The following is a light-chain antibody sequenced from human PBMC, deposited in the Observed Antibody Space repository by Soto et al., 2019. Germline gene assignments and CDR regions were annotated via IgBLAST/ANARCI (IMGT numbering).Light chain of an antibody. CDR3: QQYGSSPRLT. Sequence: EIVMAQSPATLSVSPGERATLSCRASQSVSSNLAWYQQKRGQAPRLLIYGASSRASGIPARFSGSGSGTEFTLTIGSLQSEDFAVYYCQQYGSSPRLTFGGGTKVDI. CDR1: QSVSSN. V-gene: IGKV3-15*01. CDR2: GAS. J-gene: IGKJ4*01.